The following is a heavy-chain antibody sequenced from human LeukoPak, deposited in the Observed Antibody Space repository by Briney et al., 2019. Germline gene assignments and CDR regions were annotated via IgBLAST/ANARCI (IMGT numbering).Heavy chain of an antibody. CDR1: GGSISSGSCY. CDR2: IYTSGST. CDR3: ARDGGVDLYSSNSELDY. D-gene: IGHD6-13*01. Sequence: PSETLSLTCTVSGGSISSGSCYWSWIRQPAGKGLEWIGRIYTSGSTNYNPSLKSRVTLSVDTSKNQFSLKLSSVTAAETAVYYCARDGGVDLYSSNSELDYWGQGTLVTVSS. J-gene: IGHJ4*02. V-gene: IGHV4-61*02.